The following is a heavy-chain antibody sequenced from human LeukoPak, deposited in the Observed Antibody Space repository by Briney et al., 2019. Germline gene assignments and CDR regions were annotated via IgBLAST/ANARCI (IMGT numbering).Heavy chain of an antibody. J-gene: IGHJ5*02. D-gene: IGHD3-16*01. CDR1: GYTFTTYG. Sequence: ASVKVSCEASGYTFTTYGIGWVRPAPGQGLEWMGWISGYNGNTNYAQKFQGRVTMTTDTSTSTAYMELWSLRSDDTAVYYCARTSHESVLYWSDPWGQGTLVTVSS. CDR2: ISGYNGNT. CDR3: ARTSHESVLYWSDP. V-gene: IGHV1-18*01.